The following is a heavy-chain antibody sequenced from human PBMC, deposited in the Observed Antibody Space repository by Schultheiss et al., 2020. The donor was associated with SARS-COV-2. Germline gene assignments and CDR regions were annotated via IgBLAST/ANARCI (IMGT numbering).Heavy chain of an antibody. CDR1: GFTFTSSA. Sequence: SVKVSCKASGFTFTSSAVQWVRQARGQRLEWIGWIVVGSGNTNYAQKFQGRVTMTRNTSISTAYMELSSLRSEDTAVYYCARMAPFPGYSSPPDYWGQGTLVTVSS. CDR3: ARMAPFPGYSSPPDY. D-gene: IGHD6-13*01. J-gene: IGHJ4*02. V-gene: IGHV1-58*01. CDR2: IVVGSGNT.